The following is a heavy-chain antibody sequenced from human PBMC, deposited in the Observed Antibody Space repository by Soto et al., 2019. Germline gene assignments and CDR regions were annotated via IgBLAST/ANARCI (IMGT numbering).Heavy chain of an antibody. CDR2: INTYNGHT. V-gene: IGHV1-18*01. J-gene: IGHJ3*02. D-gene: IGHD6-13*01. Sequence: QVQLVQSGTEVKKPGASVKVSCKASGYTFTNYGISWVRQAPGQGLEWLAWINTYNGHTNYAQKRQGRVTLPTDTSTSTAYMELRSLRSDDTAVYYCARDLLYSSRSTVRFDIWGQGTMVTVSS. CDR3: ARDLLYSSRSTVRFDI. CDR1: GYTFTNYG.